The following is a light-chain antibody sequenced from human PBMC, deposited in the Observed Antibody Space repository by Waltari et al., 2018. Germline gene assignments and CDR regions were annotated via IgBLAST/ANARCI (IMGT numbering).Light chain of an antibody. Sequence: EIVLTQSPGTLFWSLGGRATGSCRASQIVSRALAWYQQKPGQAPRLLIYGASTRATGIPDRFSGSGSGTDFSLTISRLEPDDFAVYYCQHYLRLPVTFGQGTTVEI. CDR2: GAS. CDR1: QIVSRA. CDR3: QHYLRLPVT. V-gene: IGKV3-20*01. J-gene: IGKJ1*01.